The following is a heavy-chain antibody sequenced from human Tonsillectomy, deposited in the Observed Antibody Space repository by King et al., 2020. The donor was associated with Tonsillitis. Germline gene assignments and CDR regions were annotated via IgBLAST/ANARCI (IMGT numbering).Heavy chain of an antibody. D-gene: IGHD6-19*01. V-gene: IGHV3-23*04. CDR3: AKARLSGWYPEYCFDY. CDR1: GFTFSSYA. CDR2: LSGSGGST. Sequence: VQLVESGGGLVQPGGSLRLSCAASGFTFSSYAMSWVRQAPGTGLEWVSALSGSGGSTYYADSVKGRFTISRDNSKTTLYLQMNSLRAEDTAVYYCAKARLSGWYPEYCFDYWGQGTLVTVSS. J-gene: IGHJ4*02.